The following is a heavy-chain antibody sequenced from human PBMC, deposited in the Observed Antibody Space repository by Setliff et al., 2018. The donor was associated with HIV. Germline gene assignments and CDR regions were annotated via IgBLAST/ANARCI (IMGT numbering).Heavy chain of an antibody. V-gene: IGHV4-34*01. Sequence: PSETLSLTCTVYGVSFSAYFWSWIRQPPGKGLEWIGEIKHSVTTNYNPSLKSRVTISIDTSKNQFSLRLSSVTAADTAVYFCARGTAPRRGTNYGGNYPLDYWGQGTLVTVSS. J-gene: IGHJ4*02. D-gene: IGHD4-17*01. CDR2: IKHSVTT. CDR3: ARGTAPRRGTNYGGNYPLDY. CDR1: GVSFSAYF.